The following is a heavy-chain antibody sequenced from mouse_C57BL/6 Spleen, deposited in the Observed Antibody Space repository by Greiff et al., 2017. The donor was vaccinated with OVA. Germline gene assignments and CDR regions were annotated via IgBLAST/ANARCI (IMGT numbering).Heavy chain of an antibody. CDR3: ARSQTAPWFAY. CDR1: GYTFTSYW. V-gene: IGHV1-69*01. CDR2: IDPSDSYT. J-gene: IGHJ3*01. D-gene: IGHD4-1*01. Sequence: VQLQQPGAELVMPGASVKLSCKASGYTFTSYWMHWVKQRPGQGLEWIGEIDPSDSYTNYNQKFKGKSTLTVDKSSSTAYMQLSSLTSEDSAVYYCARSQTAPWFAYWGQGTLVTVSA.